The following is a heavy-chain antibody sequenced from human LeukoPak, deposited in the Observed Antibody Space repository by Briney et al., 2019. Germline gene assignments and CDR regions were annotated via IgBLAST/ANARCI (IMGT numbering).Heavy chain of an antibody. D-gene: IGHD2-2*01. CDR2: IIPILGIA. CDR1: GGTFSSYT. Sequence: SVKVSCKASGGTFSSYTISWVRQAPGQGLEWMGRIIPILGIANYAQKFQGRVTITTDESTSTAYMELSSLRSEDTAVYYCAKNRNIVVVPAAMDVWGKGTTVTVSS. CDR3: AKNRNIVVVPAAMDV. V-gene: IGHV1-69*02. J-gene: IGHJ6*04.